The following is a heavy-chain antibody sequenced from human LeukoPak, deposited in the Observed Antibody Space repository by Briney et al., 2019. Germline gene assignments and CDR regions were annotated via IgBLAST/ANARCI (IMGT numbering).Heavy chain of an antibody. V-gene: IGHV3-23*01. CDR3: AKECALYYYYYMDV. CDR1: GFTFSSYA. J-gene: IGHJ6*03. Sequence: GGSLRVSCAASGFTFSSYAMSWVRQAPGKGLEWVSAISGSGGSTYYADTVKGRVTISRDNSKNTLYLQMNSLRAEDTAVYYCAKECALYYYYYMDVWGKGTTVTVSS. CDR2: ISGSGGST.